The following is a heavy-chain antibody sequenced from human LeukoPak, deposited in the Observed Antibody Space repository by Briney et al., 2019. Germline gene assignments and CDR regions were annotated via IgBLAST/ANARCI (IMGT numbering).Heavy chain of an antibody. D-gene: IGHD6-13*01. V-gene: IGHV3-21*01. CDR2: ISSSSTYI. CDR1: GFTFSSYS. CDR3: ARGLYSSSWYDFDY. Sequence: GGSLRLSCAASGFTFSSYSMSWVRQAPGKGLEWVSSISSSSTYIYYADSVKGRFTISRDNAKNSLFLQLNSLRAEDTAVYYCARGLYSSSWYDFDYWGQGSLVTVSS. J-gene: IGHJ4*02.